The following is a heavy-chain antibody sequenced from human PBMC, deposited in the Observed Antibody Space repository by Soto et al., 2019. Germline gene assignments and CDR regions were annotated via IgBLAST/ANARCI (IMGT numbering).Heavy chain of an antibody. J-gene: IGHJ4*02. D-gene: IGHD6-19*01. V-gene: IGHV3-30*18. CDR3: VKTDGGSGWGGVF. CDR2: ISHDAKNA. CDR1: GFSFGNYG. Sequence: QVQLVESGGGMVLPGRSLRLSCAAAGFSFGNYGMHWVRQAPGEGLEGVALISHDAKNAYYADSVQGRFTISRDNSKRMLYLQMNSLRPEDSGIYYCVKTDGGSGWGGVFWGQGTLVTVSS.